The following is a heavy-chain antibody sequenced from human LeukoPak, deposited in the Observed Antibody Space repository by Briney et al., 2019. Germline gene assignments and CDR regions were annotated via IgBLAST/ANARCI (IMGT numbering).Heavy chain of an antibody. CDR1: GGSISTNY. CDR3: ARGGSAYSLDY. Sequence: SETLSLTCTVSGGSISTNYWSWIRQPPGKGLEWIGYIYYSGSTNYNPSLKSRVLISVDTSRNQFPLKLTYVTAADTAVYYCARGGSAYSLDYWGQGTLVTVSS. D-gene: IGHD3-22*01. CDR2: IYYSGST. J-gene: IGHJ4*02. V-gene: IGHV4-59*08.